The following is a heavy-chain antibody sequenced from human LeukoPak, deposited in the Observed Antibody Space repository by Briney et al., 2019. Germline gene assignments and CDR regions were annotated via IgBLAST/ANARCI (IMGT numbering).Heavy chain of an antibody. V-gene: IGHV4-59*12. CDR1: GGSISSYY. Sequence: VKPSETLSLTCTVSGGSISSYYWSWIRQPPGKGLEWIGYIYYSGSTYYNPSLKSRVTISVDTSKNQFSLKLSSVTAADTAVYYCAREGLRAGTADYWGQGTLVTVSS. D-gene: IGHD1-7*01. J-gene: IGHJ4*02. CDR3: AREGLRAGTADY. CDR2: IYYSGST.